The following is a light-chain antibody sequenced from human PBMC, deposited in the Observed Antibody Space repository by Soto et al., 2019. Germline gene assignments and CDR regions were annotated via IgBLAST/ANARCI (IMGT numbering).Light chain of an antibody. CDR2: DTN. V-gene: IGLV7-46*01. CDR1: TGTVTSGHY. CDR3: LLSSAGTPRV. J-gene: IGLJ3*02. Sequence: QAVVTQEPSLTVSPGGTVTLTCGSNTGTVTSGHYPYWFQQKPGQAPRTLIYDTNNRHSWTPARFSGSLLGGKAALTLSVAEPEDEADYYCLLSSAGTPRVFGGGTKVTVL.